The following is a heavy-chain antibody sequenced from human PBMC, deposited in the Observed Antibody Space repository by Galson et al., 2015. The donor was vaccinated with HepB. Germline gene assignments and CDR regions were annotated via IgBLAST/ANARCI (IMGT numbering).Heavy chain of an antibody. V-gene: IGHV1-24*01. J-gene: IGHJ6*03. CDR3: ATGAWYCSSTSCYRPLYYYYYMDV. D-gene: IGHD2-2*01. CDR1: GYTLTELS. Sequence: SVKVSCKVSGYTLTELSMHWVRQAPGKGLEWMGGFDPEDGETIYAQKFQGRVTMTEDTSTDTAYMELSSLRSEDAAVYYCATGAWYCSSTSCYRPLYYYYYMDVWGKGTTVTVSS. CDR2: FDPEDGET.